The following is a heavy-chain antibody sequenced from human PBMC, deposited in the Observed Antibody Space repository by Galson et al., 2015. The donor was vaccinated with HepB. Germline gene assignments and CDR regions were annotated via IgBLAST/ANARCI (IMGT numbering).Heavy chain of an antibody. CDR3: AKRSTGGARFLEN. CDR1: GLTFRTYA. D-gene: IGHD3-3*01. CDR2: ISGSGVST. Sequence: SLRLSCAASGLTFRTYAMGWVRQAPGKGLEWVSSISGSGVSTYYTDSVKGRFTISRDNSKNTLYLQMNSLRAEDTAVYYCAKRSTGGARFLENWGQGTLVSVSS. V-gene: IGHV3-23*01. J-gene: IGHJ4*02.